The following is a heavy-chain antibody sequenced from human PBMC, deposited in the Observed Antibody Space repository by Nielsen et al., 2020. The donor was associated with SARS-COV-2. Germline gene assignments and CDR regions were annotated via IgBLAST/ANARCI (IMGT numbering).Heavy chain of an antibody. CDR3: GRASLYCSGSSCYPTYMDV. V-gene: IGHV4-31*03. J-gene: IGHJ6*03. D-gene: IGHD2-15*01. CDR1: GGSIRSDAYY. CDR2: FYYRSVST. Sequence: SETLSLTCTVSGGSIRSDAYYWTWIRQHPGNDLEWIGYFYYRSVSTYYNPSLKSRVTISADTSKNQFSLSLSPVTAADTAVYYCGRASLYCSGSSCYPTYMDVWGKGTTVTVSS.